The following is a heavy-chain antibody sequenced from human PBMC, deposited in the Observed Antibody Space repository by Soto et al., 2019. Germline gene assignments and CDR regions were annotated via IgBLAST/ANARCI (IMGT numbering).Heavy chain of an antibody. CDR3: ARQNCGGDCQLDY. Sequence: EVQLVESGGGLVQPGGSLRLSCSASGFTFSRYWMSWVRQAPGKGLVWVANIKYDGSDKNYVDSVKGRFTISRGNAKNSLYLQMDSLRAEDTAMYYCARQNCGGDCQLDYWGQGTLVTVSS. CDR1: GFTFSRYW. CDR2: IKYDGSDK. V-gene: IGHV3-7*01. J-gene: IGHJ4*02. D-gene: IGHD2-21*02.